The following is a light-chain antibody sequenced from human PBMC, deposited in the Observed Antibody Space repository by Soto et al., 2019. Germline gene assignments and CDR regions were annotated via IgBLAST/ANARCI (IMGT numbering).Light chain of an antibody. Sequence: QLVLTQSPSASASLGASAKLTCTLSSGHSSYAIAWHQQQPEKGPRYLMKLNSDGSHNKGDGIPDRFSGSSSGAERYLTISSLQSEDEADYYCQTWGTGTLVFGGGTKLTVL. J-gene: IGLJ2*01. CDR3: QTWGTGTLV. CDR1: SGHSSYA. V-gene: IGLV4-69*01. CDR2: LNSDGSH.